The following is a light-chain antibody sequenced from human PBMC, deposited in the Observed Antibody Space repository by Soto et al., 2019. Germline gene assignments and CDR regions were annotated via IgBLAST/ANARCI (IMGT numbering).Light chain of an antibody. Sequence: DIQLTQSPSFLSASVGDRVTITCRASQGISSYLAWYQQKPGKAPKLLIYAASTLQSGVPSRFRGSGSGTEFTLTISSLQPEDFATYYCQQLNSYPPLFGPGTKVDIK. CDR1: QGISSY. V-gene: IGKV1-9*01. J-gene: IGKJ3*01. CDR2: AAS. CDR3: QQLNSYPPL.